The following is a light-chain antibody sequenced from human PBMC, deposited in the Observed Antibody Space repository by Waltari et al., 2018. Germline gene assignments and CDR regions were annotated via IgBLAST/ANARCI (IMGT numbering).Light chain of an antibody. Sequence: VLTQSPATLSLSPGDTATVPCRASQSVYTDLACYQHKPGQVPRHLIYDASKRATGVPARFSGSGSGADFTLIISSLEPEDFAVYYCHQRSNWPLTFGGGTKVDIK. J-gene: IGKJ4*01. CDR2: DAS. V-gene: IGKV3-11*01. CDR3: HQRSNWPLT. CDR1: QSVYTD.